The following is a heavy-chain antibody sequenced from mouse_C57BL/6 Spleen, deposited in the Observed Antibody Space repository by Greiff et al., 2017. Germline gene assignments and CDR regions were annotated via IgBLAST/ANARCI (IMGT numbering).Heavy chain of an antibody. Sequence: VQLQQSGAELVRPGASVKLSCTASGFNIKDDYMHWVQQRPEQGLEWIGWIDPEYGDTEYASKFQGKATITADTSSNTAYLQLSNLTSEDTAVYYGTTRRGIYYDPFAYWGQGTLVTVSA. D-gene: IGHD2-4*01. CDR3: TTRRGIYYDPFAY. CDR1: GFNIKDDY. CDR2: IDPEYGDT. J-gene: IGHJ3*01. V-gene: IGHV14-4*01.